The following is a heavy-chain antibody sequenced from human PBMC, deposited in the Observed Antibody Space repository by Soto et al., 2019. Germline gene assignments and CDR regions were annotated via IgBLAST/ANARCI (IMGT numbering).Heavy chain of an antibody. J-gene: IGHJ4*02. Sequence: SVKVSCKTSGYTFTTHGISWLRQAPGRGLEWMGGIIPIFGTANYAQKFQGRVTITADESTSTAYMELSSLRSEDTAVYYCARDVGGEYYDSSGYYFDYWGQGTLVTVSS. CDR3: ARDVGGEYYDSSGYYFDY. CDR2: IIPIFGTA. D-gene: IGHD3-22*01. V-gene: IGHV1-69*13. CDR1: GYTFTTHG.